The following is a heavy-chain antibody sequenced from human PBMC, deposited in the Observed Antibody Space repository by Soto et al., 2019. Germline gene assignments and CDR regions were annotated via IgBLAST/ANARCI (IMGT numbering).Heavy chain of an antibody. CDR2: INPSGGST. V-gene: IGHV1-46*01. D-gene: IGHD4-4*01. J-gene: IGHJ5*02. CDR1: GYTFTSYY. Sequence: QVQLVQSGAEVKKPGASVKVSCKASGYTFTSYYMHWVRQAPGQGLEWMGIINPSGGSTSYAQKFQGRVPMTRDTSTSTVYRELSSLRSEDTAVYYCARDYSTRYWFDPWGQGTLVTVSS. CDR3: ARDYSTRYWFDP.